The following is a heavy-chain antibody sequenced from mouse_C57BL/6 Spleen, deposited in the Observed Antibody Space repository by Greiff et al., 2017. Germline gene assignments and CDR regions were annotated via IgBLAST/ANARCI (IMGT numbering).Heavy chain of an antibody. D-gene: IGHD2-2*01. CDR1: GYSITSGYD. Sequence: EVQLQESGPGMVKPSQSLSLTCTVTGYSITSGYDWHWIRHFPGTNLEWMGYISYSGSTNSNPSLKSRISSTHDTSKNPFFLKLNSVTTEDTATDDCARGGGYYDAMDYWGQGTSVTVSS. V-gene: IGHV3-1*01. CDR3: ARGGGYYDAMDY. J-gene: IGHJ4*01. CDR2: ISYSGST.